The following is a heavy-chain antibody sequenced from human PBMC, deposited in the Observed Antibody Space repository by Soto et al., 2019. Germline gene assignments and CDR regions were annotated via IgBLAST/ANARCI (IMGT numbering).Heavy chain of an antibody. V-gene: IGHV3-20*04. CDR3: AREGGARRGFTL. CDR2: INWNGGSI. D-gene: IGHD1-26*01. J-gene: IGHJ4*02. Sequence: EVKLVESGGGVVRPGGSLRLSCAASGFIFDDYGMSWVRQPPGKGLEWVSGINWNGGSIGYGDSVKGRFTISRDNAKNALYLQMNSLRAEDAALYYCAREGGARRGFTLWGQGTLVTVSS. CDR1: GFIFDDYG.